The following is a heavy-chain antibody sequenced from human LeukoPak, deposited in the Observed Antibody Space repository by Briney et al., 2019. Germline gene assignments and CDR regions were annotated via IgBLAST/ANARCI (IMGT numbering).Heavy chain of an antibody. D-gene: IGHD2-2*02. CDR2: ISSSGSGGNT. Sequence: GSLRLSCVASGVTLSNYAMSWARQAPGKGLEWVSGISSSGSGGNTYYADSVKGRFTISRDNSKNTLYLQMNSLRAEDTAVYYCARDLGHCSSTSCYRDGMDVWGQGTTVTVSS. J-gene: IGHJ6*02. CDR1: GVTLSNYA. CDR3: ARDLGHCSSTSCYRDGMDV. V-gene: IGHV3-23*01.